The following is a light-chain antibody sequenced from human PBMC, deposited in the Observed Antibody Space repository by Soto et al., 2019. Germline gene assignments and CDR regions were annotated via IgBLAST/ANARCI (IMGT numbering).Light chain of an antibody. CDR3: QQSYSTPVT. V-gene: IGKV1-39*01. CDR1: QSISSF. J-gene: IGKJ2*01. CDR2: AAS. Sequence: DIPMTQSPSSLSASVGDRVTIACRASQSISSFLNWYQQKPGKAPKLLIYAASSLQGGVPSRFSGSGSGTDFTLTISSLQPEDFATYYCQQSYSTPVTFGQGTKLEIK.